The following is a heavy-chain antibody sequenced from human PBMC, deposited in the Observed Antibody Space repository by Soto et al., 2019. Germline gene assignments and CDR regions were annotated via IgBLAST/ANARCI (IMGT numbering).Heavy chain of an antibody. CDR3: AKGLDRASLDC. V-gene: IGHV3-23*01. CDR1: GFTFSTHT. J-gene: IGHJ4*02. Sequence: EVQLLESGGTLVQPGGSLRLSCVASGFTFSTHTMNWVRQAPGKGLEWVSRLTADSDETSYADSIKGRFTISRDNSKNTLYLQMNSLRAEDTAIYYCAKGLDRASLDCWGQGALVTVSS. CDR2: LTADSDET. D-gene: IGHD1-1*01.